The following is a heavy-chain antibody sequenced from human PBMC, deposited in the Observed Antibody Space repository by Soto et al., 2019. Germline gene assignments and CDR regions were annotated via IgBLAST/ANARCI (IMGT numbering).Heavy chain of an antibody. J-gene: IGHJ6*02. CDR2: FRGSGGNI. Sequence: PGGSLRLSCVASGFTFRTHAMSWVRQAPGKGLEWVSTFRGSGGNIYYAESVKGRLTISRDDSKNTLYLQMNSLRVEDTAVYYCAKDPPWTVGPLAMDVWGQGTTVTVSS. D-gene: IGHD2-2*01. CDR1: GFTFRTHA. V-gene: IGHV3-23*01. CDR3: AKDPPWTVGPLAMDV.